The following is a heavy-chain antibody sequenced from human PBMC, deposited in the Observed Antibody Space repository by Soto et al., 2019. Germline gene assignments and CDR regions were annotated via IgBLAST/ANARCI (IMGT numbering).Heavy chain of an antibody. V-gene: IGHV3-74*01. D-gene: IGHD3-10*01. Sequence: GGSLRLSCAASGFNFSPYWMHWVRQPPGKGLEWVSHINADGSTTVYADSVKGRFTISRDNARNTLYLQMNSLRAEDTAVYYCARDRGNPDSFNIWGQGTMVTVSS. J-gene: IGHJ3*02. CDR3: ARDRGNPDSFNI. CDR1: GFNFSPYW. CDR2: INADGSTT.